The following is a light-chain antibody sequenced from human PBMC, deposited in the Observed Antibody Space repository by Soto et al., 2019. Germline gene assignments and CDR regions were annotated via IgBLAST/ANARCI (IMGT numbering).Light chain of an antibody. CDR1: QSVSSY. CDR2: DAS. J-gene: IGKJ4*01. CDR3: QQRSNWPL. Sequence: EIVLTQSPATLSLSPGARATLSCRASQSVSSYLAWYQQKPAQAPRLLIYDASNRATGIPARFSGSGSGTDFPLTISGLEPEDFAVYYCQQRSNWPLFGGGTKVEIK. V-gene: IGKV3-11*01.